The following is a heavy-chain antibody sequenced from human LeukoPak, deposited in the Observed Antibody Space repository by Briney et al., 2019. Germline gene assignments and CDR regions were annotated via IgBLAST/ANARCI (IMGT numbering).Heavy chain of an antibody. CDR1: GGSISSYY. V-gene: IGHV4-59*01. CDR3: ARGGSRQWLAGDAFDI. CDR2: IYYSGST. J-gene: IGHJ3*02. D-gene: IGHD6-19*01. Sequence: SETLSLTCTVSGGSISSYYWSWIRQPPGKGLEWIGYIYYSGSTNYNPSLTSRVTISVDTSKNQFSLKLSSVTAADTAVYYCARGGSRQWLAGDAFDIWGQGTMVTVSS.